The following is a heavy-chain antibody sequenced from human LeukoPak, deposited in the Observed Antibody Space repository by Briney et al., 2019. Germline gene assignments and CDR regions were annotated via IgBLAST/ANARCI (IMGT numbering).Heavy chain of an antibody. J-gene: IGHJ6*03. CDR2: INWNGGST. Sequence: GGSLRLSCAASGFTFDDYGMSWVRQAPGKGLEWISGINWNGGSTGYADSVKGRFTISTDNATNSLYLQMNSLRAEDTALYYCARDREQLYYYYYMDVWVKGTTVTVSS. CDR3: ARDREQLYYYYYMDV. V-gene: IGHV3-20*04. CDR1: GFTFDDYG. D-gene: IGHD6-13*01.